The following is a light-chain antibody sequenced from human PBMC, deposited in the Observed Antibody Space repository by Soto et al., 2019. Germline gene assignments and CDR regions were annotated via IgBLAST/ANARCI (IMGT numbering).Light chain of an antibody. CDR1: QRISNH. J-gene: IGKJ4*01. Sequence: DIQMTQSPSSLSASVGGRVTISCRASQRISNHLNWYQQKLGKAPKLLIYASSTLQSGVPSRFSGSGSGTDFTLTISSLQPEDFAAYYCQQSYSTPLTFGGGTKVDI. CDR2: ASS. CDR3: QQSYSTPLT. V-gene: IGKV1-39*01.